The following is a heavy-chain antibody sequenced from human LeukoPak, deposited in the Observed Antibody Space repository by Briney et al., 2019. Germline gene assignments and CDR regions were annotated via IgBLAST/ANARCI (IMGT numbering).Heavy chain of an antibody. D-gene: IGHD3-10*01. CDR1: GGSLSRYY. J-gene: IGHJ6*03. Sequence: SETLSLTCTVSGGSLSRYYWSWLRQPPGKGLEGIGYIYYSGYTNYNPSLKSRVTILVDTSKNQFSLKLSSVTAADTAVYYCARVRGSHYYYYYMDVWGKGTTVTISS. CDR3: ARVRGSHYYYYYMDV. V-gene: IGHV4-59*01. CDR2: IYYSGYT.